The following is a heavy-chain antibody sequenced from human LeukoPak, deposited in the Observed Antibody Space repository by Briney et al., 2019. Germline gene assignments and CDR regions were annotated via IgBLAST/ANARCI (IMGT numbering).Heavy chain of an antibody. D-gene: IGHD3-22*01. V-gene: IGHV1-69*13. Sequence: EASVKVSCKASGGTFGSHAISWVRQAPGQGLDWMGGIIPILGTPNYAQKFQGRVTITADESTSTAYMELSSLRSDDTAVYYCASRTYFYDSSGYYYAPFDFWGQGTLVTVSS. J-gene: IGHJ4*02. CDR1: GGTFGSHA. CDR2: IIPILGTP. CDR3: ASRTYFYDSSGYYYAPFDF.